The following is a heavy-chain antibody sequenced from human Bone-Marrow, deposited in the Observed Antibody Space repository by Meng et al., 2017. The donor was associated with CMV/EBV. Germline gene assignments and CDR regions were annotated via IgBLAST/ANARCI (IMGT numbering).Heavy chain of an antibody. V-gene: IGHV4-34*01. CDR3: ARDKSRVNYDFWTAYPNHGLDV. J-gene: IGHJ6*02. CDR1: DESFSRYH. CDR2: ISHSGIV. Sequence: SETLSLTCAVFDESFSRYHWNWIRQSPGKGLEWIGAISHSGIVNYNPSLKSRVIISVDASKSQFSLRLSSVTAADTAVYYCARDKSRVNYDFWTAYPNHGLDVWGQGTTVTVSS. D-gene: IGHD3-3*01.